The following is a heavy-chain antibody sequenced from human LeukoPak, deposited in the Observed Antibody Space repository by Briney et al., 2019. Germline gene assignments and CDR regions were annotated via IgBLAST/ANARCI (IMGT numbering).Heavy chain of an antibody. CDR1: GLTFSSYA. D-gene: IGHD6-13*01. CDR2: ISGSGGST. J-gene: IGHJ4*02. CDR3: AKGKYSSSWYLFDY. V-gene: IGHV3-23*01. Sequence: GVLRLSCAASGLTFSSYAMSWVRQAPGKGLEWVSAISGSGGSTYYADSVKGRFTISRDNSKNTLYLQMNSLRAEDTAIYYCAKGKYSSSWYLFDYWGQGTLVTVSS.